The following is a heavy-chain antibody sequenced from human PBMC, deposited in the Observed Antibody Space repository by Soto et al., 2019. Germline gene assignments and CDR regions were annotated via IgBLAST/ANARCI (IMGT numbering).Heavy chain of an antibody. CDR1: GGSITSSY. Sequence: SETLSLTCTVSGGSITSSYWSWIRRPPGKGLEWIAYIYDTGISGYTPSTSYNPSLKSRVTMSVDTSKSQFSLKQTSVTAADTAVYYCVRGEDAFFYYGLDVWGQGITVTVSS. V-gene: IGHV4-59*01. J-gene: IGHJ6*02. CDR2: IYDTGISGYTPST. CDR3: VRGEDAFFYYGLDV.